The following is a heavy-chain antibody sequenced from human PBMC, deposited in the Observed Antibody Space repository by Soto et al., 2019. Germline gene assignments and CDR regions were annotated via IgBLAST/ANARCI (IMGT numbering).Heavy chain of an antibody. D-gene: IGHD6-19*01. Sequence: SETLSLTFTVSGCSISSSNAFGGWIRQPPGEGLEWIGTIYYSGTTHYNPSLKSRVTISIDASRTQFSLELTSVTAADTAVYYCAPYSSSLGFFDPWGQGTLVTVSS. CDR2: IYYSGTT. V-gene: IGHV4-39*01. J-gene: IGHJ5*02. CDR1: GCSISSSNAF. CDR3: APYSSSLGFFDP.